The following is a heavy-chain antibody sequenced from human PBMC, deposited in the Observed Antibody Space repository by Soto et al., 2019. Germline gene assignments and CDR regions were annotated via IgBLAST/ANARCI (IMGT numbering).Heavy chain of an antibody. Sequence: ASVKVSCKASGYTFTSYDINWVRQVTGQGLEWMGWMNPNSGNTGYAQKFQGRVTMTRNTSISTAYMELSSLRSEDTAVYYCARGRGRYCSSTSCPAYNWFDPWGQGTLVTVSS. D-gene: IGHD2-2*01. V-gene: IGHV1-8*01. CDR3: ARGRGRYCSSTSCPAYNWFDP. CDR1: GYTFTSYD. J-gene: IGHJ5*02. CDR2: MNPNSGNT.